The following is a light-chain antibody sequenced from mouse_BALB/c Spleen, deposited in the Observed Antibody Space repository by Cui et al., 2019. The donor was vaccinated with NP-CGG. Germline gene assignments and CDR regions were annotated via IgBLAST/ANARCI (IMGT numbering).Light chain of an antibody. CDR3: ALWYSNHWV. CDR2: GTN. V-gene: IGLV1*01. J-gene: IGLJ1*01. Sequence: QAVVTQESALTTSPGETVSITCRSSTGAGTTSNYANWVQEKPDHLFTGLIGGTNNRAPGVPARFSGSLIGDKAALTITGAQTEDEAIYFCALWYSNHWVFGGGTKLTVL. CDR1: TGAGTTSNY.